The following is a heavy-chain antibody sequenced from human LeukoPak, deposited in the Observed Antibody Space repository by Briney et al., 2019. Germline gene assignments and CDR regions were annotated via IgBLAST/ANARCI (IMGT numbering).Heavy chain of an antibody. Sequence: PSETLSLTCTVSGGSISSYYWSWIRQPPGKGLEWIGYIYYSGSTNYNPSLKSRVTISVDTSKNQFSLKLSSVTAADTAVYYCARRIRIAARLNYYYGMDVWGQGTTVTVSS. CDR1: GGSISSYY. V-gene: IGHV4-59*08. CDR3: ARRIRIAARLNYYYGMDV. CDR2: IYYSGST. J-gene: IGHJ6*02. D-gene: IGHD6-6*01.